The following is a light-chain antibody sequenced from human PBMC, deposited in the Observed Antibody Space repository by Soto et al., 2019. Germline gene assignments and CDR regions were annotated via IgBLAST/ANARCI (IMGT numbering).Light chain of an antibody. J-gene: IGKJ1*01. CDR3: MQSIQLPRT. CDR1: QTISSW. CDR2: AVS. Sequence: DIQMTQSPSTLSGSVGDRVTITCRASQTISSWLAWYQQKPGKAPKLLIYAVSNRFSGVPDRFSGSGSGTDFTLKISRVEAEDVGVYYCMQSIQLPRTFGQGTKVEIK. V-gene: IGKV1-5*01.